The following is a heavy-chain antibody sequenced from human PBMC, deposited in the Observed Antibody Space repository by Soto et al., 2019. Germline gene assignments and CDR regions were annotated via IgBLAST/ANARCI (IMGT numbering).Heavy chain of an antibody. D-gene: IGHD6-19*01. V-gene: IGHV4-59*01. J-gene: IGHJ4*02. Sequence: KASETLSLTCSVSGGSISGSYWSWIRQSPGKGLEWLGYVYYTGSTNYSPSLRSRVNISVDTSKNEFSLRLSSVTAADTAVYFCARSVAVPGAHIDYWGQGTQVTVSS. CDR3: ARSVAVPGAHIDY. CDR2: VYYTGST. CDR1: GGSISGSY.